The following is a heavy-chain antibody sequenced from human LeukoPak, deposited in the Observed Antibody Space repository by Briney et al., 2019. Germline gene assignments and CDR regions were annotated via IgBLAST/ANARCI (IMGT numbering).Heavy chain of an antibody. CDR3: ARLSAGMGY. V-gene: IGHV4-39*01. D-gene: IGHD6-19*01. J-gene: IGHJ4*02. CDR2: IYYSGST. Sequence: SETLCLTCTVSGGSISSSSYYWGWIRQPPGKGLEWIGSIYYSGSTYYNPSLKSRVTISVDTSKNQFSLKLSSVTAADTAVYYCARLSAGMGYWGQGTLVTVSS. CDR1: GGSISSSSYY.